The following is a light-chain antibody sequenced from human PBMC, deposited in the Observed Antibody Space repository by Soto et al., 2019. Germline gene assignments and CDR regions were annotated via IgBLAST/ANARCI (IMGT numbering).Light chain of an antibody. CDR3: HQRSNWPLT. Sequence: EIVLTQSPVTLSLSPGERATLSCRASQSVFSSLAWYQQKPGQAPKLLIYDASTSATAIPARFRGSGSGTDFTLTISSLEPEDFAVYYCHQRSNWPLTFGGGTKVESK. CDR1: QSVFSS. V-gene: IGKV3-11*01. CDR2: DAS. J-gene: IGKJ4*01.